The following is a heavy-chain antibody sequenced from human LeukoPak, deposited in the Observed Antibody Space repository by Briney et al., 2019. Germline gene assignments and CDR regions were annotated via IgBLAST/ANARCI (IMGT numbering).Heavy chain of an antibody. CDR3: ARKGGARYWFDP. D-gene: IGHD3-16*01. J-gene: IGHJ5*02. Sequence: SETLSLTCAVYGGSFRGDFWSWIRQSPGKGLEWIGEINHSGSTNYNPSLKSRVTISVDMSKKQFSLKLNSMTAADTAVYYCARKGGARYWFDPWGQGTLVTVSS. V-gene: IGHV4-34*01. CDR2: INHSGST. CDR1: GGSFRGDF.